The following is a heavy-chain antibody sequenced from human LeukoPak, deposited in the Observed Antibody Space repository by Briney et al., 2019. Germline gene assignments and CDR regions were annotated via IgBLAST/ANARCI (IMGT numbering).Heavy chain of an antibody. J-gene: IGHJ4*02. CDR2: ISDRSTYT. Sequence: PGGSLRLSCAASGFTFSSYTMNWVRQAPGKGLEWVSSISDRSTYTYYADSVKGRFTISRDNAKNSLYLQMNSLRAEDTAVYYCAGGDSTGYYNVPNYFDYWGQGTLVTVSS. CDR1: GFTFSSYT. D-gene: IGHD3-22*01. CDR3: AGGDSTGYYNVPNYFDY. V-gene: IGHV3-21*01.